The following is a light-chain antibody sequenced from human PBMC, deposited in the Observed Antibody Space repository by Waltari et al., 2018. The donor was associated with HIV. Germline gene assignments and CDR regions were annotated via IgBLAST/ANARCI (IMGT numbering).Light chain of an antibody. J-gene: IGLJ2*01. CDR1: ISNIGKNY. V-gene: IGLV1-51*01. CDR3: GTWDSSLSAVV. CDR2: DNN. Sequence: QSVLTQPPSVSAAPGQKVTISCSGTISNIGKNYVSWYQQLPGTAPKLLIYDNNTRPSGIPDRFSGSKSGTSATLGITGLQAGDEADYFCGTWDSSLSAVVFGGGTLLTVL.